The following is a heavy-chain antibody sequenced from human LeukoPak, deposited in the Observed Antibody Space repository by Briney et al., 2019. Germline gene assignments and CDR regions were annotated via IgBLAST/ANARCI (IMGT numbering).Heavy chain of an antibody. CDR3: ATGCSGGSCYSYFYGMDV. D-gene: IGHD2-15*01. V-gene: IGHV1-24*01. CDR2: FDPEDGET. CDR1: GYTLTELS. Sequence: ASVKVSCKFSGYTLTELSMHWVRQAPGKGLEWMGGFDPEDGETIYAQKFQGRVTMTEDTSTDTAYMELSSLRSEDTAVYYCATGCSGGSCYSYFYGMDVWGQGTTVTVSS. J-gene: IGHJ6*02.